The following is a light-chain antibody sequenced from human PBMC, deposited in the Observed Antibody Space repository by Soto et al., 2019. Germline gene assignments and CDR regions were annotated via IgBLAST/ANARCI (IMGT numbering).Light chain of an antibody. Sequence: DIQMTQSPSSLSAFVGDRVTITCRASQSISNRLNWYQQKPGKAPKLLIYTASTLQSGVPSRFSGSGSGTDFTLTISSLQPDDSATYYCQQSYRTPPDTFGQGTNVEI. CDR3: QQSYRTPPDT. J-gene: IGKJ2*01. V-gene: IGKV1-39*01. CDR1: QSISNR. CDR2: TAS.